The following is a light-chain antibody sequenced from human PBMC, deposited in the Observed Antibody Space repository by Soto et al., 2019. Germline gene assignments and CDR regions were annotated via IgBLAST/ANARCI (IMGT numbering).Light chain of an antibody. Sequence: QSVLTQPASVSGSPGQSITISCTVTSSDIGRYNYVSWYQQHPGKAPKLMIYGVSNRPSGISNRFSASKSGNTASLTISGLQPEDEADYYCTSYTSVTTWVFGGGTQLTVL. CDR1: SSDIGRYNY. CDR3: TSYTSVTTWV. V-gene: IGLV2-14*01. CDR2: GVS. J-gene: IGLJ3*02.